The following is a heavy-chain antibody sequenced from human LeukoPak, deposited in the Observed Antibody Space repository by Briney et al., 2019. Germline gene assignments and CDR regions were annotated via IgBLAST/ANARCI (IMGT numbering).Heavy chain of an antibody. CDR2: MYYTGTT. D-gene: IGHD5-12*01. Sequence: SQTSSITSTVSGGSVRSLGYAWGWIRKPQGKGLEWIASMYYTGTTYYNPSLKSRVTMSVDTSKNQFSLNLTSVTAADTAVFYCARSVSAYAGRGWFDPWGQGTLVTVSS. CDR3: ARSVSAYAGRGWFDP. V-gene: IGHV4-39*07. J-gene: IGHJ5*02. CDR1: GGSVRSLGYA.